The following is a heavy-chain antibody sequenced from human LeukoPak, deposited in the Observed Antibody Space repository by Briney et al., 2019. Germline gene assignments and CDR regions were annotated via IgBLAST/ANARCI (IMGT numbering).Heavy chain of an antibody. V-gene: IGHV3-23*01. Sequence: GGSLRLSCAASGFTFRSYWMHWVRQAPGKGLEWVSGISGSGSGTYYADSVKGRFTISRDNSKTTLYLQMNSLRAEDTALYYCVKYTGNSILVRFDYWGQGTLVTVSS. J-gene: IGHJ4*02. D-gene: IGHD4-23*01. CDR3: VKYTGNSILVRFDY. CDR1: GFTFRSYW. CDR2: ISGSGSGT.